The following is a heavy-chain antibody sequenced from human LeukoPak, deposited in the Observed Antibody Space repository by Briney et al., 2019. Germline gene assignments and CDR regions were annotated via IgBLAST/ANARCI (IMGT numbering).Heavy chain of an antibody. CDR1: GGSISSGSYY. CDR2: IYTSGGT. Sequence: SETLSLTCTVSGGSISSGSYYWSWIRQPAGKGLEWVGRIYTSGGTNYNPSLKSRVTISVDTSKNQFSLKLSSVTAADTAVYYCARDRYSHGLDYWGQGTLVTVSS. D-gene: IGHD5-18*01. CDR3: ARDRYSHGLDY. J-gene: IGHJ4*02. V-gene: IGHV4-61*02.